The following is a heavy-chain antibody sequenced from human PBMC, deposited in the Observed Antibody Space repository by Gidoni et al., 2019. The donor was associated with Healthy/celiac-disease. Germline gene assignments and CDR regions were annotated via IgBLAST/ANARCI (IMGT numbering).Heavy chain of an antibody. CDR3: ARDPQNDAYVGNGLYYYYYYGMDV. CDR1: GFTFSSYS. D-gene: IGHD1-1*01. V-gene: IGHV3-21*01. CDR2: ISSSSSYI. Sequence: EVQLVESGGGLVKPGGSLRLSCAASGFTFSSYSMNWVRQGPGKGLEWVSSISSSSSYIYYADSVKGRFTISRDNAKNSLYLQMNSLRAEDTAVYYCARDPQNDAYVGNGLYYYYYYGMDVWGQGTTVTVSS. J-gene: IGHJ6*02.